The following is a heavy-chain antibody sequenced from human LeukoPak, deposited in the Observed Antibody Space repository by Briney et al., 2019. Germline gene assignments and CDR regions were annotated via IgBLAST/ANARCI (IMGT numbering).Heavy chain of an antibody. CDR3: ARDAYSSSTYYYYGMDV. J-gene: IGHJ6*02. CDR1: GFTFSSYA. CDR2: ISSNGGST. Sequence: GGSLRLSCAASGFTFSSYAMHWVRQAPGKGLEYVSAISSNGGSTYYANSVKGRFTISRDNSKNTLYLQMGSLRAEDMAVYYCARDAYSSSTYYYYGMDVWGQGTTVTVSS. V-gene: IGHV3-64*01. D-gene: IGHD6-6*01.